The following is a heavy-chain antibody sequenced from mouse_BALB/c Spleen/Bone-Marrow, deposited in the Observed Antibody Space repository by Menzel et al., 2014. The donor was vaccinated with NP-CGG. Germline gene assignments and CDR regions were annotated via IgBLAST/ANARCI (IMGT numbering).Heavy chain of an antibody. CDR3: ARVYPNAMDY. D-gene: IGHD2-1*01. J-gene: IGHJ4*01. CDR2: IDPANGNT. CDR1: GFNIEDSY. Sequence: VHVKQSGAELVRSGASVKLSCTGSGFNIEDSYMHWVKQRPEQGLEWIGRIDPANGNTKYDPKFQGKATITADTSSNTAYLQLSSLTSEDTAVYYCARVYPNAMDYWGQGTSVTVSS. V-gene: IGHV14-3*02.